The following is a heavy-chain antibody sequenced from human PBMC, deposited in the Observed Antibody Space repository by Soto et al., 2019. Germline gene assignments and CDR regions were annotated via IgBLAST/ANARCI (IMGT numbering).Heavy chain of an antibody. CDR3: ARGTGYYGSGSAYYYYGMDV. CDR2: INHSGST. D-gene: IGHD3-10*01. V-gene: IGHV4-34*01. Sequence: HSGSLSISFAVYGGVFSGYYWSWIRKPPGKGLEWIGEINHSGSTNYNPSLKSRVTISVDTSKNQFSLKLSSVTAADTAVYYCARGTGYYGSGSAYYYYGMDVWGQGTTVTVS. J-gene: IGHJ6*02. CDR1: GGVFSGYY.